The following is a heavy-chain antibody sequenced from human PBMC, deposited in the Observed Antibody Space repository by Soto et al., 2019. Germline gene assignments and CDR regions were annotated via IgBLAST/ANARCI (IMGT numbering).Heavy chain of an antibody. D-gene: IGHD1-26*01. J-gene: IGHJ5*02. V-gene: IGHV3-23*01. CDR2: FSGTGGYT. CDR3: ARGQRALITSGPFDP. Sequence: EVQLLESGGDLVQPGGSLRLSCAASGFTLSNYAMSWVRQAPGKGLEWVATFSGTGGYTYYADSVKGRFTISRDDSKNTLFLHMNSLRAADTAVYYCARGQRALITSGPFDPWGQGTLVTVSS. CDR1: GFTLSNYA.